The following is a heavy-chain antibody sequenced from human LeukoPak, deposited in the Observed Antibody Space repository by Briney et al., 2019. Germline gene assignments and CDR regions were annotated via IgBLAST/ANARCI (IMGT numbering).Heavy chain of an antibody. CDR2: IYPGDSDT. D-gene: IGHD5-18*01. CDR3: ARRGYSYGLGYYYYGMDV. V-gene: IGHV5-51*01. J-gene: IGHJ6*04. Sequence: GGSLKISCKGSGYSFTSYWIGWVRQMPGKGLEWMGIIYPGDSDTRYSPSFQGQVTISADKSISTAYLQWSSLKASDTAMYYCARRGYSYGLGYYYYGMDVWGKGTTVTASS. CDR1: GYSFTSYW.